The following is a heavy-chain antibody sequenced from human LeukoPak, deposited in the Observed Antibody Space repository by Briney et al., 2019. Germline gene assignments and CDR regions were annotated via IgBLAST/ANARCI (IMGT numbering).Heavy chain of an antibody. J-gene: IGHJ4*02. CDR3: ARLFYYGSGSYRIYYFDY. Sequence: SETLSLTCAVSGVPISSYYWSWIRQPPGKGLEWIGYIYYSGSTNYNPSLKSRVTTSVDTSKNQFSLKLSSVTAADTAVYYCARLFYYGSGSYRIYYFDYWGQGTLVTVSS. CDR1: GVPISSYY. V-gene: IGHV4-59*08. CDR2: IYYSGST. D-gene: IGHD3-10*01.